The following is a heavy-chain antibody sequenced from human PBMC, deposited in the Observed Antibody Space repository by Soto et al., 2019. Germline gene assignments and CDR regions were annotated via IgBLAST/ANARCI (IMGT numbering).Heavy chain of an antibody. CDR2: ISGRGDTT. V-gene: IGHV3-23*01. CDR3: VFDF. J-gene: IGHJ4*02. CDR1: GFPFSFYA. Sequence: EVQLLESGGGLVQPGGSLRLSCVASGFPFSFYAMTWVRQAPGKGLEWVSIISGRGDTTLYADSVKGRFTISRDNSKNTLFLPMTSLRAEDTAVYYCVFDFWGQGTLVTVSS.